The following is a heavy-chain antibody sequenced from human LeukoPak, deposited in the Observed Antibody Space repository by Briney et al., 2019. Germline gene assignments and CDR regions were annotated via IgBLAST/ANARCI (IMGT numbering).Heavy chain of an antibody. CDR3: ARDLLVPGPSKFDY. CDR1: GYTFTSYA. Sequence: GASVKVSCKASGYTFTSYAMHWVRQAPGQRLEWMGGINAGNGNTKYSQKFQGRVTITRDTSASTAYMELSSLRSEDTAVYYCARDLLVPGPSKFDYWGQGTLVTVSS. CDR2: INAGNGNT. J-gene: IGHJ4*02. V-gene: IGHV1-3*01.